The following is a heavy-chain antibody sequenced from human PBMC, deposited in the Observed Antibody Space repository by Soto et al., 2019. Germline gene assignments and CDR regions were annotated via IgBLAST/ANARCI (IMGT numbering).Heavy chain of an antibody. D-gene: IGHD2-2*01. CDR2: IWYDGSNK. CDR1: GFTFSSYG. Sequence: VQLVESGGGLVKPGGSLRLSCAASGFTFSSYGMHWVRQAPGKGLEWVAVIWYDGSNKYYADSVKGRFTISRDNSKNTLYLQMNSLRAEDTAVYYCARDPAPYYYYGMDVWGQGTTVTVSS. V-gene: IGHV3-33*08. J-gene: IGHJ6*02. CDR3: ARDPAPYYYYGMDV.